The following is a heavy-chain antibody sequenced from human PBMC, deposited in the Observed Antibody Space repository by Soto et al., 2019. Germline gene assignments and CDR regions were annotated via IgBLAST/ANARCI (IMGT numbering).Heavy chain of an antibody. J-gene: IGHJ6*02. CDR1: GTSISSSSYT. CDR2: IYYSGST. V-gene: IGHV4-39*01. D-gene: IGHD3-22*01. CDR3: ARRLYYDSSGFEGGGMDV. Sequence: AETLSLTVTVTGTSISSSSYTLVEIRNPPGKGLEWIGSIYYSGSTYYNPSLKSRVTISVDTSKNQFSLKLSSVTAADTAVYYCARRLYYDSSGFEGGGMDVWGQGTTVS.